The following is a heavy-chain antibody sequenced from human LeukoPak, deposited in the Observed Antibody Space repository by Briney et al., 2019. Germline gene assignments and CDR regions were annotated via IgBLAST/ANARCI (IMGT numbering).Heavy chain of an antibody. J-gene: IGHJ4*02. V-gene: IGHV4-59*12. D-gene: IGHD6-13*01. Sequence: SETLPLTCTVSGGSISSDYWSWIRQPPGKGLEWIGYIYYSGSTSYNPSLQSRVTISVGTSKNQFSLKLTSVTAADTAVYYCARRRSSWYLCYFDYWGQGTLVTVSS. CDR2: IYYSGST. CDR3: ARRRSSWYLCYFDY. CDR1: GGSISSDY.